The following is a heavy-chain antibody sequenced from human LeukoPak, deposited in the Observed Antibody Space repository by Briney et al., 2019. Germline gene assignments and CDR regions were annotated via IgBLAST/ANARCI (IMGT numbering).Heavy chain of an antibody. D-gene: IGHD3-10*01. CDR3: ARLREGLWFGELLRYYYYYYMDV. J-gene: IGHJ6*03. V-gene: IGHV4-39*01. CDR1: GGSISSSSYY. CDR2: IYYSGST. Sequence: SETLSLTCTVSGGSISSSSYYWGWIRQPPGKGLEWIGSIYYSGSTYYNPSLKSRVTISVDTSKNQFSLKLSSVTAADTAVYYCARLREGLWFGELLRYYYYYYMDVWGKGTTVTISS.